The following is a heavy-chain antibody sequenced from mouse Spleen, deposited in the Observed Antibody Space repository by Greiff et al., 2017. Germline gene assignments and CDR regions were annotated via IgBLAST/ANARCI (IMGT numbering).Heavy chain of an antibody. V-gene: IGHV1-76*01. CDR2: IYPGSGNT. CDR3: ALITTVVDYFDY. CDR1: GYTFTDYY. Sequence: VQLQQSGAELVRPGASVKLSCKASGYTFTDYYINWVKQRPGQGLEWIARIYPGSGNTYYNEKFKGKATLTAEKSSSTAYMQLSSLTSEDSAVYFCALITTVVDYFDYWGQGTTLTVSS. D-gene: IGHD1-1*01. J-gene: IGHJ2*01.